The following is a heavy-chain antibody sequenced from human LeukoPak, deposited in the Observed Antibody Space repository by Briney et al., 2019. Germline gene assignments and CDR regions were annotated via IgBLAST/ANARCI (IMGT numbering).Heavy chain of an antibody. CDR3: ARMGRGLLWFGEFDP. V-gene: IGHV4-59*08. J-gene: IGHJ5*02. CDR2: IYYSGST. Sequence: PSETLSLTCTVSGGSTSSYYWSWIRQPPGKGLEWIGYIYYSGSTNYNPSLKSRATISVDTSKNQFSLKLSSVTAADTAVYYCARMGRGLLWFGEFDPWGQGTLVTVSS. D-gene: IGHD3-10*01. CDR1: GGSTSSYY.